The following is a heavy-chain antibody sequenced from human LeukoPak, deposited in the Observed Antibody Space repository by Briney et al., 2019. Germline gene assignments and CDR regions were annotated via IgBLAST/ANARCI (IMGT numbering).Heavy chain of an antibody. Sequence: ASVTVSCTASGYTFTTYYMHWVRQAPGQGLEWMGIINPSGTSTSYAQKFQGRVTMTRDTSTSTVYMELRSLRSEDTAVYYCARLEMATDYWGQGTLVTVSS. D-gene: IGHD5-24*01. J-gene: IGHJ4*02. CDR3: ARLEMATDY. V-gene: IGHV1-46*01. CDR1: GYTFTTYY. CDR2: INPSGTST.